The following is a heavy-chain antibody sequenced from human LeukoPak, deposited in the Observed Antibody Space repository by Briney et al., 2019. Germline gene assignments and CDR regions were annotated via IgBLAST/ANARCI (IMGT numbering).Heavy chain of an antibody. V-gene: IGHV3-48*04. CDR1: GFTFNNYA. CDR3: ARDKEHGDSFFDY. CDR2: ISSSGSTI. Sequence: PGGSLRLSCAASGFTFNNYAMSWVRQAPGKGLEWVSYISSSGSTIYYADSVKGRFTISRDNAKNSLYLQMNSLRAEDTAVYYCARDKEHGDSFFDYWGQGTLVTVSS. J-gene: IGHJ4*02. D-gene: IGHD4-17*01.